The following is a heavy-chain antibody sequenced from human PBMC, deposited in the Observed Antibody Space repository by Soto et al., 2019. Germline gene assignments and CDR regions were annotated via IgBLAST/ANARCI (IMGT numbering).Heavy chain of an antibody. D-gene: IGHD6-13*01. CDR1: GFTFHNYA. CDR2: ISRNSGHI. J-gene: IGHJ4*02. V-gene: IGHV3-9*01. Sequence: EVQLVQSGGGLVQPSRSLRLSCAVSGFTFHNYAMHWVLQAPGKGLVWVSCISRNSGHIAYAASVKGRVTISRDNTKIFLYLEMNSLRPEDTASYYCVKGQHSSWYYFDNWGQGTLVTVSS. CDR3: VKGQHSSWYYFDN.